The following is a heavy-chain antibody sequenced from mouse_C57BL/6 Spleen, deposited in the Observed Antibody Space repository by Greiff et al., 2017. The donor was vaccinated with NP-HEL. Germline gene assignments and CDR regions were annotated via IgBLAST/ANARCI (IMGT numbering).Heavy chain of an antibody. V-gene: IGHV1-54*01. CDR2: INPGSGGT. CDR3: ARRGYDGFAY. D-gene: IGHD2-2*01. Sequence: LVESGAELVRPGTSVKVSCKASGYAFTNYLIEWVKQRPGQGLEWIGVINPGSGGTNYNEKFKGKATLTADKSSSTAYMQLSSLTSEDSAVYFCARRGYDGFAYWGQGTLVTVSA. J-gene: IGHJ3*01. CDR1: GYAFTNYL.